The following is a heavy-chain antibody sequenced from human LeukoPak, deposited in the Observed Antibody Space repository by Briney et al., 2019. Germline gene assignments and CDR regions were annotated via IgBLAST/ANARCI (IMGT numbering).Heavy chain of an antibody. Sequence: PGGSLRLSCAASGFTFSSYEMNWVRQAPGKGLEWISYISSSGSSIYYVDSVKGRFTISRDNAKNSLYLQMNSLGAEDTAVYYCARDNGDPRTYFDYWGQGTLVTVSS. D-gene: IGHD4-17*01. V-gene: IGHV3-48*03. CDR3: ARDNGDPRTYFDY. J-gene: IGHJ4*02. CDR2: ISSSGSSI. CDR1: GFTFSSYE.